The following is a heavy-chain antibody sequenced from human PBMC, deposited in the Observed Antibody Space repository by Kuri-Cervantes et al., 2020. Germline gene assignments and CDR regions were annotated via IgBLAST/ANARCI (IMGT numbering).Heavy chain of an antibody. V-gene: IGHV1-69*05. CDR3: AREIPEQWLES. CDR1: GGTFSSYA. Sequence: SVKVSCKASGGTFSSYAISWVRQAPGQGLEWMGGIIPIFGTANYAQKFQGRVTLTTDTSTTTAHMELRSLRSDDTAVYYCAREIPEQWLESWGQGTLVTVSS. D-gene: IGHD6-19*01. J-gene: IGHJ4*02. CDR2: IIPIFGTA.